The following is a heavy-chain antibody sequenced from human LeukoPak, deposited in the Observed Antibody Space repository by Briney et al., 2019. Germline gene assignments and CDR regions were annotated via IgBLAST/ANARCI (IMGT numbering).Heavy chain of an antibody. J-gene: IGHJ4*02. V-gene: IGHV1-8*03. D-gene: IGHD1-26*01. CDR2: MNPNSGNT. CDR1: GYTFTSYD. Sequence: ASVKVSCKASGYTFTSYDINWVRQATGQGLEWMGWMNPNSGNTGYAQKFQGRVTITRNTSISTAYMELSSLRSEDTAVYYCARHKIWEPQPFDYWGQGTLVTVSS. CDR3: ARHKIWEPQPFDY.